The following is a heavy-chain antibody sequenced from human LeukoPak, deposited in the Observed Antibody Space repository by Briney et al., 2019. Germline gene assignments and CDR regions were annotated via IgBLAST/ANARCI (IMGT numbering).Heavy chain of an antibody. Sequence: SETLSLTCAVNGGSFSGYFWSWIRQPPGKGLEWIGEINHSGSTYYNASLKSRITISVDTSKNQFSLKLSSVTAADTAVYYCARGPYYDFWSGYLDWGQGTLVTVSS. J-gene: IGHJ4*02. V-gene: IGHV4-34*01. D-gene: IGHD3-3*01. CDR3: ARGPYYDFWSGYLD. CDR1: GGSFSGYF. CDR2: INHSGST.